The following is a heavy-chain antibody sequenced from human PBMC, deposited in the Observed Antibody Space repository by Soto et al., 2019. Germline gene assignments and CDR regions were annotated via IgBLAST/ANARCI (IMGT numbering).Heavy chain of an antibody. D-gene: IGHD3-10*01. V-gene: IGHV3-21*01. CDR3: ARAYGSGSYLLVDY. J-gene: IGHJ4*02. CDR1: GFTFSSYS. CDR2: ISSSSSYI. Sequence: EVQLVESGGGLVKPGGSLRLSCAASGFTFSSYSMNWVRQAPGKGLEWVSSISSSSSYIYYADSVKGRSTISRDNAKNSLYLQMNSLRAEDTAVYYCARAYGSGSYLLVDYWGQGTLVTVSS.